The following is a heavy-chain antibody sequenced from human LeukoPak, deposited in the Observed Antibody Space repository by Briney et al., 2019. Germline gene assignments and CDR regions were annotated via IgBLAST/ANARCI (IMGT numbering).Heavy chain of an antibody. CDR3: ARGEGIAAAGTVPLGY. CDR2: MNPNSGNT. D-gene: IGHD6-13*01. Sequence: ASVKVSCKASGYTFTSYDINWVRQATGQGLEWMGWMNPNSGNTGYAQKFQGRVTMTRNTSISTAYMELSSLRSEDTAVYYCARGEGIAAAGTVPLGYWGQGTLVTVSS. CDR1: GYTFTSYD. J-gene: IGHJ4*02. V-gene: IGHV1-8*01.